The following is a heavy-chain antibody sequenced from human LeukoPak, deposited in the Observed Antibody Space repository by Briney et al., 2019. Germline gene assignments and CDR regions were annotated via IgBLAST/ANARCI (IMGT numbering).Heavy chain of an antibody. CDR2: INHSGST. J-gene: IGHJ6*02. D-gene: IGHD3-10*01. Sequence: PSETLSLTCAVSGVSISSGDYSWSWIRQPPGKGLEWIGEINHSGSTNYNPSLKSRVTISVDTSKNQFSLKLSSVTAADTAVYYCARGRYYGSGSYWGRRDNYYYYYGMDVWGQGTTVTVSS. CDR3: ARGRYYGSGSYWGRRDNYYYYYGMDV. CDR1: GVSISSGDYS. V-gene: IGHV4-34*01.